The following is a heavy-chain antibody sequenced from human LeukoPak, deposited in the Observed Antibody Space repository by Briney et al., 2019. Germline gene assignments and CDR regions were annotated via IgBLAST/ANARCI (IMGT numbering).Heavy chain of an antibody. CDR1: GFTFSTYS. Sequence: GGSLRLSCAASGFTFSTYSMSWVRQAPGKGLEWVSYTSTGSAVIYYADSVKGRFTISRDDARNSVSLQMNSLRADDTAVYYCARGDTNRGNFDSWGQGTLVTVSS. CDR3: ARGDTNRGNFDS. J-gene: IGHJ4*02. V-gene: IGHV3-48*01. D-gene: IGHD1-14*01. CDR2: TSTGSAVI.